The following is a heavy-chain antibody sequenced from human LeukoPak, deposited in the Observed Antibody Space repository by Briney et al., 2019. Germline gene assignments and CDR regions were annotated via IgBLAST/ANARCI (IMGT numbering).Heavy chain of an antibody. CDR1: GGSFSAYY. CDR2: INHSGDT. D-gene: IGHD3-16*01. CDR3: GIEAFKLAS. J-gene: IGHJ4*02. V-gene: IGHV4-34*01. Sequence: KPSETLSLTCVVYGGSFSAYYWSWIRQPPGKGLEWIGEINHSGDTNYNPSLKSRVTISLDTSKSQFSLKLTSVTAADTAVYYCGIEAFKLASWGQGTLVTVSS.